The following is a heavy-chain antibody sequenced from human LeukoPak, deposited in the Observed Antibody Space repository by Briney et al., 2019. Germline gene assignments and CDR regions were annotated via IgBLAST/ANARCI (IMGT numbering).Heavy chain of an antibody. CDR1: GFTFSSYA. CDR3: AKRIFGVVPTAFDY. D-gene: IGHD3-3*01. J-gene: IGHJ4*02. Sequence: GGSLRLSCAASGFTFSSYAMSWVRQAPGKGLEWVSGISGSGAVTNYADSVKDQFTISRDNSKNTLYLQMNSLRAEDTAVYYCAKRIFGVVPTAFDYWGQGTLVTVSS. V-gene: IGHV3-23*01. CDR2: ISGSGAVT.